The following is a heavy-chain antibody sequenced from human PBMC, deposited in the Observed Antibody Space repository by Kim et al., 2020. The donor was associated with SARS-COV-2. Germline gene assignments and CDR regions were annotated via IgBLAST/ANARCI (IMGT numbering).Heavy chain of an antibody. V-gene: IGHV1-2*06. CDR2: INPNSGGT. J-gene: IGHJ4*02. CDR1: GYTFTGYY. D-gene: IGHD5-18*01. CDR3: AREMDTAMVTDY. Sequence: ASVKVSCKASGYTFTGYYMHWVRQAPGQGLEWMGRINPNSGGTNYAQKFQGRVTMTRDTSISTAYMELSRLRSDDTAVYYCAREMDTAMVTDYWGQGTLVTVSS.